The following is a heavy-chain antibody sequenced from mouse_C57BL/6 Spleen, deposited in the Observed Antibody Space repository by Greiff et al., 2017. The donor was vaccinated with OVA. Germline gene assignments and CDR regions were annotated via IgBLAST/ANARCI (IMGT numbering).Heavy chain of an antibody. CDR3: ARERSYVDAMDY. J-gene: IGHJ4*01. CDR2: IYPGSGST. D-gene: IGHD1-1*01. CDR1: GYTFTSYW. V-gene: IGHV1-55*01. Sequence: QVQLQQPGAELVKPGASVKMSCKASGYTFTSYWITWVKQRPGQGLEWIGDIYPGSGSTNYNEKLKSKATLTVDTSSSTAYMQLSSLTSEDSAVYYCARERSYVDAMDYWGQGTSVTVSS.